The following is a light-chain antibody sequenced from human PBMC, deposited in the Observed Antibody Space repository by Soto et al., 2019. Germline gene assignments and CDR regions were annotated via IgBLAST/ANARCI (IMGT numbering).Light chain of an antibody. J-gene: IGKJ2*01. CDR3: QQYGSSPET. CDR1: QSVTSNY. CDR2: GAS. V-gene: IGKV3-20*01. Sequence: EIVLTQSPGTLSLSPGERATLSCRASQSVTSNYLTWYQQKPGQAPRLLIFGASNRATGIPDRFSGSGSGTDFTLTISRLEPEDFAVYYCQQYGSSPETFGQGTRLEIK.